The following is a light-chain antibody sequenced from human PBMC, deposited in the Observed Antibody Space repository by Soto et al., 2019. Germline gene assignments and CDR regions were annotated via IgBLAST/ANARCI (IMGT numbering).Light chain of an antibody. CDR3: HQYASYPQT. J-gene: IGKJ1*01. CDR2: GPS. CDR1: QSVAKNF. Sequence: EIVLTQSPGTLSLSPGERATLSCRASQSVAKNFLAWYPQKPGQAPRLLIYGPSSRATGIPDRFSGSGSGEDFTLTISRLEPEDFDVYYCHQYASYPQTFGQGTKVEIK. V-gene: IGKV3-20*01.